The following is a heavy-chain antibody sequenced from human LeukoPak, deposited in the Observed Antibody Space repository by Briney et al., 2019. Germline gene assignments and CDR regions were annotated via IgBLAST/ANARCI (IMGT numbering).Heavy chain of an antibody. Sequence: PGGSLRLSCAATGFGFSIYSLNWVRQAPGKGLEWVSYISHTGSTMSYADSVKGRFTISRDNAKNSLYLQMNSLRAEDTAVYYCAIPPLSGTGSSRPLAGIDVWGQGTTVTVSS. D-gene: IGHD3-10*01. CDR2: ISHTGSTM. CDR3: AIPPLSGTGSSRPLAGIDV. V-gene: IGHV3-48*04. J-gene: IGHJ6*02. CDR1: GFGFSIYS.